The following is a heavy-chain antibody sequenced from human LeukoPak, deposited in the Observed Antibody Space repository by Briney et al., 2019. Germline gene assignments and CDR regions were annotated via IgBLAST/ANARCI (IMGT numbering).Heavy chain of an antibody. Sequence: GGSLRLSCAASGFTFSSNYMSWVRQAPGKGLEWVSVIYSGGTTYYSDSVKGRFTISRDNSKNTLHLQMNSLRAEDTAVYYCARDQYSYAHAAHWGQGTLVTVSS. CDR3: ARDQYSYAHAAH. V-gene: IGHV3-66*01. D-gene: IGHD5-18*01. J-gene: IGHJ4*02. CDR1: GFTFSSNY. CDR2: IYSGGTT.